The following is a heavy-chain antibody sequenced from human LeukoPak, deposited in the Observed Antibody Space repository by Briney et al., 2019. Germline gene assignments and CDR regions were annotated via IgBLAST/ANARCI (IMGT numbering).Heavy chain of an antibody. CDR2: IIPIFATA. V-gene: IGHV1-69*05. D-gene: IGHD5-18*01. Sequence: SVKVSCKASGGTFSNYAISWVRQAPGQGLEWMGRIIPIFATANYAQKFQGRVTITTDESTSTAYMELSSLRSEDTAVYYCARAVSVGDTAIVLWGQGTLVTVSS. J-gene: IGHJ4*02. CDR1: GGTFSNYA. CDR3: ARAVSVGDTAIVL.